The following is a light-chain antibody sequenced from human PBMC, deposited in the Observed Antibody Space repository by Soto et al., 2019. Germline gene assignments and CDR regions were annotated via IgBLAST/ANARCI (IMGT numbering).Light chain of an antibody. Sequence: QSVLTQPPSVSGAPGQRVTISCTGSSSSIGAGYDVHWYQQRPGTAPKLLIFGNSNRPSGVPDRFSGSKSGTSASLTITGLQSEDEADYYCSAWDDSLKGVVFGGGTKVTVL. CDR3: SAWDDSLKGVV. J-gene: IGLJ2*01. V-gene: IGLV1-40*01. CDR2: GNS. CDR1: SSSIGAGYD.